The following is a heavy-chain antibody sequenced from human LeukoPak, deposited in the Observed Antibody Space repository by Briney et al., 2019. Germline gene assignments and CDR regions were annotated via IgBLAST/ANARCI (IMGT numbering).Heavy chain of an antibody. CDR3: ARDAIFGVNSNWFDP. Sequence: SETLSLTCAVYGGSLSGYYWSWIRQPPGKGLEWIGEINHSGGTKYNPSLKSRVTISVDTSKNQFSLNLTSVTAADTAVYYRARDAIFGVNSNWFDPWGQGTLVTVSS. J-gene: IGHJ5*02. V-gene: IGHV4-34*01. CDR2: INHSGGT. D-gene: IGHD3-3*01. CDR1: GGSLSGYY.